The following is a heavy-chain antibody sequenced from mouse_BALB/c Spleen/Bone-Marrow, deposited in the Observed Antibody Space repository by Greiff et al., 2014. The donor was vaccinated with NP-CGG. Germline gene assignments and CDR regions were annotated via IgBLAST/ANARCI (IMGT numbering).Heavy chain of an antibody. Sequence: VQLQESGPELVKPGASVKISCKASGYAFSSSWMNWVKQRPGQGLEWIGRIYPGDGNTNYNGKFKGKATLTPDKSSTTAYMQLSSLTSVDSAVYFCALYDYDGLSWFAYGGQGTLVTVSA. V-gene: IGHV1-82*01. J-gene: IGHJ3*01. CDR3: ALYDYDGLSWFAY. CDR1: GYAFSSSW. CDR2: IYPGDGNT. D-gene: IGHD2-4*01.